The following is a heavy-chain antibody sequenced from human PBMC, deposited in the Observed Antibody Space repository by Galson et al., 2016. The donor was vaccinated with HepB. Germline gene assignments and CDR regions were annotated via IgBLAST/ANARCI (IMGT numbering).Heavy chain of an antibody. CDR2: ITGKGNST. J-gene: IGHJ5*01. CDR3: AKGYGLFDS. Sequence: SLRLSCAASGFTFSCHTMNWVRQAPGRGLEWISGITGKGNSTFYADSVKGRFTISKENSNNILYLQMNSLRAEYAGPYFCAKGYGLFDSWGQGILVTVSS. D-gene: IGHD5-18*01. CDR1: GFTFSCHT. V-gene: IGHV3-23*05.